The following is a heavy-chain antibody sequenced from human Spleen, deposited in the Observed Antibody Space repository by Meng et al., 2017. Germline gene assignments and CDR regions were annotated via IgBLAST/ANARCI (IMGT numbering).Heavy chain of an antibody. D-gene: IGHD3-16*01. V-gene: IGHV1-18*01. CDR3: SRGTSLGSQDF. CDR1: GYSFTNYG. J-gene: IGHJ4*02. CDR2: ISAYNGNT. Sequence: QVQLVQAGADVKKPGASVKVSCKASGYSFTNYGISWVRQAPGQGLEWMGWISAYNGNTNYAQKFQGRFTITAEKSTSTIDMDLSSLRSEDTAIYYCSRGTSLGSQDFWGQGTLVTVSS.